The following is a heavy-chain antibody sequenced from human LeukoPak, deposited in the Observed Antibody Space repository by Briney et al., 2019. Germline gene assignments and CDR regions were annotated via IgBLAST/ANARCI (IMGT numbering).Heavy chain of an antibody. D-gene: IGHD4-23*01. J-gene: IGHJ6*03. Sequence: SETLSLTCTVSGGSIDSYYWSWIRQPPGKGLECIGYIYYSGSTNYNPSLKSRVTISIDTSKNQFSLKLNSVTAADTAVYYCARGTTVASLGYYYYYMDVWGKGTTVTVSS. CDR3: ARGTTVASLGYYYYYMDV. CDR1: GGSIDSYY. V-gene: IGHV4-59*01. CDR2: IYYSGST.